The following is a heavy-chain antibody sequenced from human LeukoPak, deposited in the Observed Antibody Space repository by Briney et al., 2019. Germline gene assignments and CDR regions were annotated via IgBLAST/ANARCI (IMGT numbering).Heavy chain of an antibody. CDR1: GGSISSGGYS. V-gene: IGHV4-30-2*01. Sequence: SQTLSLTCAVSGGSISSGGYSWSWTRQPPGKGLEWIGYIYHSGSTYYNPSLRSRVTISVDRSKNQFSLKLSSVTAADTAVYYCARDSNYYGMDVWGQGTTVTVSS. J-gene: IGHJ6*02. CDR2: IYHSGST. CDR3: ARDSNYYGMDV.